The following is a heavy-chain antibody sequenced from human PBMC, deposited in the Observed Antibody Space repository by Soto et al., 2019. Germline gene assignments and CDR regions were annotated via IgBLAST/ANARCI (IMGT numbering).Heavy chain of an antibody. CDR1: GFTFSSYG. V-gene: IGHV3-33*01. CDR2: IWYDGSNK. Sequence: QVQLVESGGGVVQPGRSLRLSCAASGFTFSSYGMHWVRQAPGKGLKWVAVIWYDGSNKYYADSVKGRFTISRDNSKNTLYLQMNSLRAEDTAVYYCARDTVTTRYYYYGMDVWGQGTTVTVSS. D-gene: IGHD4-17*01. CDR3: ARDTVTTRYYYYGMDV. J-gene: IGHJ6*02.